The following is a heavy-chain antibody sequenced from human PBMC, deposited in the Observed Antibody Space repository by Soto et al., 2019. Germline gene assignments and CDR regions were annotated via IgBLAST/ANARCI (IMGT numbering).Heavy chain of an antibody. CDR1: GGSLSTSSFY. CDR3: AKKLGYCSTTNRLFFDS. V-gene: IGHV4-39*01. D-gene: IGHD2-2*01. Sequence: PSETLSLTCAVSGGSLSTSSFYWGWLRQPPGKGLEWIGSTSYSGYTYYNPSLKRRLTMSVDTSKNQFSLRLSSGTAADTAVYYCAKKLGYCSTTNRLFFDSWGLGTLVTVSS. CDR2: TSYSGYT. J-gene: IGHJ4*02.